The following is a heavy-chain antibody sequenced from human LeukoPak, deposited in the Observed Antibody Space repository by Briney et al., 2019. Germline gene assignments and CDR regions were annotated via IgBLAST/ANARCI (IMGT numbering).Heavy chain of an antibody. Sequence: ASVKVSCKASGYTFTSYAMNWVRQAPGQGLEWMGWINTNTGNPTYAQGFTGRFVFSLDTSVSTAYLQISSLKAEDTAVYYCARRMVRGARYYGMDVWGQGTTVTVSS. CDR3: ARRMVRGARYYGMDV. J-gene: IGHJ6*02. V-gene: IGHV7-4-1*02. CDR1: GYTFTSYA. D-gene: IGHD3-10*01. CDR2: INTNTGNP.